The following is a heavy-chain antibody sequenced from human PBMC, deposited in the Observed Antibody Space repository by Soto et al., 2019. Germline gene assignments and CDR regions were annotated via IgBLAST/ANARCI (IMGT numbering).Heavy chain of an antibody. Sequence: EVQLVESGGGLVQPGGSLRLSCAASGFTFDDYSMHWVRQAPGRGLEWVSGISWHSGSIDYADSVKGRFTISRDNAKNFLDLEMNSLRPEDTALYSCARGDLGAVAGYFEYWGQGTLVTVSS. CDR1: GFTFDDYS. CDR2: ISWHSGSI. D-gene: IGHD6-19*01. J-gene: IGHJ4*02. V-gene: IGHV3-9*01. CDR3: ARGDLGAVAGYFEY.